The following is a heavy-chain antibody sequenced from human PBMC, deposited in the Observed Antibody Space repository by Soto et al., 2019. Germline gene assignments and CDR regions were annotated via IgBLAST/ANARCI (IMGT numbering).Heavy chain of an antibody. CDR2: ISGSGGST. V-gene: IGHV3-23*01. Sequence: EVQLLESGGGLVQPGGSLRLSCAASGFTFSSYAMSWVRQAPGKGLEWVSAISGSGGSTYYADSVKGRFTISRDNSKNTLYRQMNSLRAEDTAVYYCAKYFIVVVGAATFDYWGQGTLVTVSS. CDR3: AKYFIVVVGAATFDY. J-gene: IGHJ4*02. D-gene: IGHD2-15*01. CDR1: GFTFSSYA.